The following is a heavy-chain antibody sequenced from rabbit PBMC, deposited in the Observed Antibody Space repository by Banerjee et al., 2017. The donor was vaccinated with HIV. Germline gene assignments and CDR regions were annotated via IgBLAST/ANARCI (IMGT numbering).Heavy chain of an antibody. V-gene: IGHV1S47*01. J-gene: IGHJ6*01. D-gene: IGHD4-2*01. CDR3: ARISRMLVVIDL. CDR1: GFSFSSGQD. CDR2: IWPDFDIT. Sequence: QQQLVESGGGLVKPGASLTLTCKASGFSFSSGQDMCWVRQAPGKGPEWIAYIWPDFDITNYANSVKGRFTISSDNAQNTVPLQMTNLTAADTATYFCARISRMLVVIDLWGQGTLVTVS.